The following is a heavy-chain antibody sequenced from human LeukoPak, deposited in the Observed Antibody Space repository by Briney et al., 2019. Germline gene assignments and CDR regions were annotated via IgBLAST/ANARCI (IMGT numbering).Heavy chain of an antibody. CDR2: IHPSGTM. CDR1: GFTFSSYA. J-gene: IGHJ4*02. Sequence: GALRLSCAASGFTFSSYAMHWVRQAPGKGLEWIGNIHPSGTMFHNSSLNSRVTMSIDTSKNQFSLKLSSVTAADTAVYYCATTGYCSGGSCPGRFDYWGQGTLVTVSS. D-gene: IGHD2-15*01. V-gene: IGHV4-4*09. CDR3: ATTGYCSGGSCPGRFDY.